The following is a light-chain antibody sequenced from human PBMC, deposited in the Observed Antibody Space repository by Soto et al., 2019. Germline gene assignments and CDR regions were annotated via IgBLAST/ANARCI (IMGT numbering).Light chain of an antibody. CDR2: GTS. V-gene: IGKV3D-15*01. CDR1: QSVSSN. J-gene: IGKJ1*01. Sequence: EIVMTQSPATLSVSPGERATLSCRASQSVSSNLAWYQQKPGQAPRLLIYGTSTRAAGVPSRFSGSGSGTEFTLTSSSLQYEASAVYYCQQYNNWPRTFGQGNKVEIK. CDR3: QQYNNWPRT.